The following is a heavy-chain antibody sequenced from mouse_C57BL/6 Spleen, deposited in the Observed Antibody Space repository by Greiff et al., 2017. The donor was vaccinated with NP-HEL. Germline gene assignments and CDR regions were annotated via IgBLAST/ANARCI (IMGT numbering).Heavy chain of an antibody. Sequence: EVKLQESGPELVKPGASVKISCKASGYSFTDYNMNWVKQSNGKSLEWIGVINPNYGTTSYNQKFKGKATLTVDQSSSTAYMQLNSLTSEDSAVYYCARWKIYYGSTHYWYFDVWGTGTTVTVSS. CDR3: ARWKIYYGSTHYWYFDV. D-gene: IGHD1-1*01. J-gene: IGHJ1*03. V-gene: IGHV1-39*01. CDR2: INPNYGTT. CDR1: GYSFTDYN.